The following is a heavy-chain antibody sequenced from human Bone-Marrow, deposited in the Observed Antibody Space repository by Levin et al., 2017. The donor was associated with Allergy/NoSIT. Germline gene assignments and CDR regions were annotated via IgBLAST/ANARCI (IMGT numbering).Heavy chain of an antibody. D-gene: IGHD4-17*01. J-gene: IGHJ1*01. Sequence: GESLKISCTASGFTFSSYTMNWVRQAPGKGLEWVSSVSPSSSYIYYTDSIKGRFTTSRDNAMNSLYLQMNSLRAEDAAVYYCARDLNYGDYDPEYFHHGGRGTMVTVSS. CDR1: GFTFSSYT. V-gene: IGHV3-21*01. CDR2: VSPSSSYI. CDR3: ARDLNYGDYDPEYFHH.